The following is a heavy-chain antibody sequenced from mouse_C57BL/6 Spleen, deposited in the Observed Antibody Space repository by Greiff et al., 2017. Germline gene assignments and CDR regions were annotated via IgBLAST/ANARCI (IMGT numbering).Heavy chain of an antibody. J-gene: IGHJ1*03. D-gene: IGHD1-1*01. V-gene: IGHV1-15*01. CDR1: GYTFTDYE. CDR2: IDPETGGT. CDR3: TRLLRLRDWYFDV. Sequence: QVQLQQSGAELVRPGASVTLSCKASGYTFTDYEMHWVKQTPVHGLEWIGAIDPETGGTAYNQKFKGKAILTADKSSSTAYMELRSLTSEDSAVYYCTRLLRLRDWYFDVWGTGTTVTVSS.